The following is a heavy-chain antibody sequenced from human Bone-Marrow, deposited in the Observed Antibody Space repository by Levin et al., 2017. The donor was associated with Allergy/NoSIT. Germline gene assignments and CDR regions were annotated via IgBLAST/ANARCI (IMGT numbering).Heavy chain of an antibody. CDR2: IYYSGST. J-gene: IGHJ4*02. Sequence: PSETLSLTCTVSGGSISSYYWSWIRQPPGKGLEWIGYIYYSGSTNYNPSLKSRVTISVDTSKNQFSLKLSSVTAADTAVYYCARGGLRGLRSNYYFDYWGQGTLVTVSS. V-gene: IGHV4-59*01. CDR3: ARGGLRGLRSNYYFDY. D-gene: IGHD4-17*01. CDR1: GGSISSYY.